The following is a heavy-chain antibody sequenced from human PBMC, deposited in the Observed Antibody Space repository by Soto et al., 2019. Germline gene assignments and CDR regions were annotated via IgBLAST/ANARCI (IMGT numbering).Heavy chain of an antibody. V-gene: IGHV3-11*01. Sequence: GGSLRLSCAASGFTFSDYYMSWIRQAPGKGLEWVSYISSSGSTIYYADSVKGRFTISRDNAKNSLYLQMNSLRAEDTAVYYCARDLTSPAIWGSYLARGFLDYWGQGTLVTVSS. CDR1: GFTFSDYY. CDR3: ARDLTSPAIWGSYLARGFLDY. J-gene: IGHJ4*02. D-gene: IGHD3-16*01. CDR2: ISSSGSTI.